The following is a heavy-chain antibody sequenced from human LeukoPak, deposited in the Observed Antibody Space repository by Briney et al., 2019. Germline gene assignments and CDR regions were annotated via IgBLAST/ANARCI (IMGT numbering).Heavy chain of an antibody. Sequence: GASVKVSCKPSGYTFTSYGMHWVRQAPGQGLEWIGWTNAGNGNTKYSQKFQGRVTITRDTSASTAYMELSSLRSEDTAVYYCARVPLYDSSGYYYPHWGQGTLVTVSS. CDR2: TNAGNGNT. J-gene: IGHJ1*01. CDR1: GYTFTSYG. CDR3: ARVPLYDSSGYYYPH. D-gene: IGHD3-22*01. V-gene: IGHV1-3*01.